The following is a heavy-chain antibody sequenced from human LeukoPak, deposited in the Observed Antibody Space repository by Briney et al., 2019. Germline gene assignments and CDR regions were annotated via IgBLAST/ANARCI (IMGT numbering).Heavy chain of an antibody. J-gene: IGHJ1*01. Sequence: GASVKVSCKTSGYTLTGYHMHWVRQAPGQGLEWMGWINPISGGTKYGQKFRGRVTLTRDTSISTAYMELNSLTSDDTAVYYCARGGVYSSGWYPEYFQRWGQGTLVTVS. D-gene: IGHD6-19*01. CDR3: ARGGVYSSGWYPEYFQR. V-gene: IGHV1-2*02. CDR1: GYTLTGYH. CDR2: INPISGGT.